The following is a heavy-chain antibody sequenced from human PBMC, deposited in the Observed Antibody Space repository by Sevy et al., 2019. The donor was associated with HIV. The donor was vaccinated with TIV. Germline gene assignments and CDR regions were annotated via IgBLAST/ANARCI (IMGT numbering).Heavy chain of an antibody. D-gene: IGHD6-13*01. CDR2: IGLSGDT. V-gene: IGHV3-13*01. Sequence: GGSLRLSCAATAFTFSSYDMHWVRQVAGKGLEWVSSIGLSGDTYFAGSVKGRFTISRDNVKNNLYLQMSSLRAGDTAVYYCARETAADAFDVWGQGTFVTVSS. J-gene: IGHJ3*01. CDR1: AFTFSSYD. CDR3: ARETAADAFDV.